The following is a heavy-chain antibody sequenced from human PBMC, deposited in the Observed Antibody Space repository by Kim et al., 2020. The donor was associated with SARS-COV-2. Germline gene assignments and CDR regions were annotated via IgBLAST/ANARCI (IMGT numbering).Heavy chain of an antibody. V-gene: IGHV3-48*03. CDR3: ARDLTRGSGSQGLDY. J-gene: IGHJ4*02. Sequence: AASVKGRFTISRDNAKNSLYLQMDSLGAEDTAVYYCARDLTRGSGSQGLDYWGQGALVTVSS. D-gene: IGHD3-10*01.